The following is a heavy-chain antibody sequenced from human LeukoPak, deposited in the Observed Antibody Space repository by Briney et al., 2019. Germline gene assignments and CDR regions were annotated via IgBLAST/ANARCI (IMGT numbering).Heavy chain of an antibody. J-gene: IGHJ4*02. CDR1: GYTFNNYA. Sequence: GASVKVSCKASGYTFNNYAMNWVRQAPGQGLEWMGWINTNTGNPTYAQGFTGRFVFSLDTSVSTAYLQISSLKAEDTAVYYCARSLQGLIAARGKFDYWGQGTLVTVSS. CDR2: INTNTGNP. CDR3: ARSLQGLIAARGKFDY. D-gene: IGHD6-6*01. V-gene: IGHV7-4-1*02.